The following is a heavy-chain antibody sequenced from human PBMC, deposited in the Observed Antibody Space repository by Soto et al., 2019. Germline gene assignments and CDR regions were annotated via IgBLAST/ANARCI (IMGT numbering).Heavy chain of an antibody. J-gene: IGHJ4*02. Sequence: EVQLLESGGGLVQPGGSLRLSCAASGFTFSTYAMNWVRQAPGKGLEWVSGISGSGDSTYYADSVKGRFTVSRDNPKNTLYLQVNSLRAEGTAVFYCAKERSSGWSFDYWGQGTLVTVSS. CDR3: AKERSSGWSFDY. CDR1: GFTFSTYA. D-gene: IGHD6-19*01. CDR2: ISGSGDST. V-gene: IGHV3-23*01.